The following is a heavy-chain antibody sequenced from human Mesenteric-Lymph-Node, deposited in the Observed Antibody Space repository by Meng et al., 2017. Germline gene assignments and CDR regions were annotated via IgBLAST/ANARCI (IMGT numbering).Heavy chain of an antibody. D-gene: IGHD4-17*01. CDR1: GFTFSSYS. CDR2: ISSSSSYI. Sequence: GESLMFSCAASGFTFSSYSMNWVRQAPGKGLEWVSSISSSSSYIYYADSVKGRCTISRDNAKNSLYLQKNSLRAEDKAVYYCARYRGDYVRRGYYYYGMDVWGQGTTVTVSS. J-gene: IGHJ6*02. CDR3: ARYRGDYVRRGYYYYGMDV. V-gene: IGHV3-21*01.